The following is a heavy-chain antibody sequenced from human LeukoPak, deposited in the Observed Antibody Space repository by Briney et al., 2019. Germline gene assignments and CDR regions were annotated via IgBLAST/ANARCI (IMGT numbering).Heavy chain of an antibody. D-gene: IGHD2-2*01. CDR1: GGTFSSYA. J-gene: IGHJ6*02. Sequence: VASVKVSCKASGGTFSSYAISWVRQAPGQGLEWMGRIIPILGIANYAQKFQGRVTITADKSTSTAYMELSSLRSEDTAVYYCARVYIVVVPAATPQYYYYGMDVWGQGTTDTVSS. CDR3: ARVYIVVVPAATPQYYYYGMDV. CDR2: IIPILGIA. V-gene: IGHV1-69*04.